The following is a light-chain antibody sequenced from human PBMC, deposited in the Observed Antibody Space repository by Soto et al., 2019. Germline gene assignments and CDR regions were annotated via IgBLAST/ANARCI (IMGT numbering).Light chain of an antibody. Sequence: EIVMTPSTATLSVSQGARAILSCSASQSIRTNVDWYQQRPGQAPSLLIYAASTRASDIAARFSGSGSGTDITLTISSLQSEYFAIYYSQQYNHWTSITFGQGTRLEF. V-gene: IGKV3-15*01. CDR3: QQYNHWTSIT. CDR1: QSIRTN. CDR2: AAS. J-gene: IGKJ5*01.